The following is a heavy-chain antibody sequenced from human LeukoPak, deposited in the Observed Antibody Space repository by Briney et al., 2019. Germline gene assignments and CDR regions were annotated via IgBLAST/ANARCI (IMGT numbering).Heavy chain of an antibody. V-gene: IGHV3-53*01. D-gene: IGHD6-19*01. CDR2: IYSGGST. CDR3: AKVSSGWWGYYYYYMDV. Sequence: GGSLRLSCAASGISVSSNYMNWVRQAPGKGLEWVSVIYSGGSTYYADSVKGRFTISRDNSKNTLYLQMNSLRAEDTAVYYCAKVSSGWWGYYYYYMDVWGKGTTVTISS. CDR1: GISVSSNY. J-gene: IGHJ6*03.